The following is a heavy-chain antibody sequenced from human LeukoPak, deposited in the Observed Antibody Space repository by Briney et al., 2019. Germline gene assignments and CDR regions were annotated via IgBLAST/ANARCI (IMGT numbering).Heavy chain of an antibody. V-gene: IGHV3-23*01. D-gene: IGHD2-2*01. Sequence: GGSLRLPCAASGFTFSSYAMNGVRQAPGKGLEWVSATGSTGVSTFYADSVKGRFTVSRDNSKNTLSLQMNSLRAEDTAVYYCAKDPGVVPAHYFDYWGQGILVTVSS. CDR2: TGSTGVST. CDR3: AKDPGVVPAHYFDY. J-gene: IGHJ4*02. CDR1: GFTFSSYA.